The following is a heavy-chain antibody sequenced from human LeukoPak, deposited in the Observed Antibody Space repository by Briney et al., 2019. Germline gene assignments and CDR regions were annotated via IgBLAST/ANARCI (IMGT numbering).Heavy chain of an antibody. CDR1: GYTFTDYY. D-gene: IGHD2-21*01. V-gene: IGHV1-2*02. CDR2: INPNSGGT. Sequence: ASVKVSCKASGYTFTDYYIHWVRQAPGQGLEWMGWINPNSGGTNCAQKFQGRVTMTRDTSISTAYMEVSGLTSDDAAVYYCARPDCGGGCRRIQHWGQGTPVTVSS. J-gene: IGHJ1*01. CDR3: ARPDCGGGCRRIQH.